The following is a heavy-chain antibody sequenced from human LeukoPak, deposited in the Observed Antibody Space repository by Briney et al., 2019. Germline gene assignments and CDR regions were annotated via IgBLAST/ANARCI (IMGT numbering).Heavy chain of an antibody. J-gene: IGHJ4*02. CDR3: TTDYVWGSYREAY. CDR1: GFTFSNAW. D-gene: IGHD3-16*02. Sequence: GGSLRLSCAASGFTFSNAWMSWVRQAPGKGLEWVGRIKSKTDGGTTDYAAPVKGRFTISRDDSKNTLYLQMNSLKTEDTAVYYCTTDYVWGSYREAYWGQGTLVTDSS. V-gene: IGHV3-15*01. CDR2: IKSKTDGGTT.